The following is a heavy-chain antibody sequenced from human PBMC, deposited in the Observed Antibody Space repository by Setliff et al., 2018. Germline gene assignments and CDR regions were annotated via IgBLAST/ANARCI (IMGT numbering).Heavy chain of an antibody. D-gene: IGHD6-6*01. J-gene: IGHJ4*02. V-gene: IGHV1-2*02. CDR2: INPHNGGT. CDR3: SRGRRGSTWTSDF. Sequence: AASVKVSCKSSGYAFTDYYIHWIRQAPGQGPEWMGWINPHNGGTVYAENFQGRVTLTRDTSIATAYMELSRLSSDDTAVYYCSRGRRGSTWTSDFWGQGTLVTVSS. CDR1: GYAFTDYY.